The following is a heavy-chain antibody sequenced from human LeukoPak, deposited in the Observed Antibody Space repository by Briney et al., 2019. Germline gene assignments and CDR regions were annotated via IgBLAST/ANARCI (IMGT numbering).Heavy chain of an antibody. CDR2: IYTSGST. J-gene: IGHJ4*02. Sequence: SETLSLTCTVSGGSISSYYWSWIRQPAGKGLEWIGRIYTSGSTNYNPSLKSRVTMSVDTSKNQFSLKLSSVTAADTAVYYCARGRGDNSGYYYEDGDYWGQGTLVTVSS. D-gene: IGHD3-22*01. V-gene: IGHV4-4*07. CDR1: GGSISSYY. CDR3: ARGRGDNSGYYYEDGDY.